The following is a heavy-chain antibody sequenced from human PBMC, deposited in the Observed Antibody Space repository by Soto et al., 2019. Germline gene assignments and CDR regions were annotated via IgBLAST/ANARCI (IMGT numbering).Heavy chain of an antibody. D-gene: IGHD1-7*01. CDR3: ARGPWGTTPSSY. Sequence: PGGSLRLSCAASGFTFSSYAMHWVRQAPGKGLEWVAVISNDGSSEYYADALKGRFTISRDNSKNTLYLQISSLRAEDTAVYYCARGPWGTTPSSYWGQGTLVTVSS. CDR1: GFTFSSYA. CDR2: ISNDGSSE. V-gene: IGHV3-30-3*01. J-gene: IGHJ4*02.